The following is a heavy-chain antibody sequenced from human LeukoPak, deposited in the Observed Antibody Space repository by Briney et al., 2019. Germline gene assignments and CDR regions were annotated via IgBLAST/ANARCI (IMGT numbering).Heavy chain of an antibody. V-gene: IGHV3-9*01. CDR2: ISWNSGSI. CDR1: GFTFDDYA. Sequence: GGSLRLSCAASGFTFDDYAMHWVRQAPGKGLEWVSGISWNSGSIGYADSVKGRFTISRDNAKNSLYLQMNSLKTEDTAVYYCTRAVVITSHHYLDSWGQGTLVTVSS. CDR3: TRAVVITSHHYLDS. D-gene: IGHD4/OR15-4a*01. J-gene: IGHJ4*02.